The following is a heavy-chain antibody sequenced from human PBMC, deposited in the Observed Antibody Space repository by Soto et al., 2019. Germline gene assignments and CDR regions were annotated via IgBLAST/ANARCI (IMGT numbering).Heavy chain of an antibody. CDR3: AKVGGGLSPPADY. Sequence: GGSLRLSCAASGFTFSSYGMHWVRHAPGKGLEWVAVISYDGSNKYYADSVKGRFTISRDNSKNTLYLQMNSLRAEDTAVYYCAKVGGGLSPPADYWGQGTLVTVSS. D-gene: IGHD3-16*01. J-gene: IGHJ4*02. CDR1: GFTFSSYG. V-gene: IGHV3-30*18. CDR2: ISYDGSNK.